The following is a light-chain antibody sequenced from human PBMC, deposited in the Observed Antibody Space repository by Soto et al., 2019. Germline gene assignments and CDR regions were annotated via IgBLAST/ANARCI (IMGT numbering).Light chain of an antibody. J-gene: IGLJ3*02. CDR1: SSDVGGFAF. Sequence: QSALTQPRSVSGSPGQSVAISCTATSSDVGGFAFVSWYQQHPGKAPKLVIYDVSKRPSGVPDRFSGSRSGDTASLTISGLQAEDEADYYCCLYTASYSVFGGGTKLTVL. CDR2: DVS. V-gene: IGLV2-11*01. CDR3: CLYTASYSV.